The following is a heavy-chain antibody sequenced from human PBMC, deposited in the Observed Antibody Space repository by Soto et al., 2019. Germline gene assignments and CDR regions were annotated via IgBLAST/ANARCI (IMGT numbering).Heavy chain of an antibody. D-gene: IGHD5-12*01. CDR3: TRDRGVDIVANDFDY. CDR1: GFTFGDYA. V-gene: IGHV3-49*03. Sequence: PGGSLRLSCTASGFTFGDYAMSWFRQAPGKGLEWVGFIRSKAYGGTTEYAASVKGRFTISRDDSKSIAYLQMNSLKTEDTAVYYCTRDRGVDIVANDFDYWGQGTLVTVSS. CDR2: IRSKAYGGTT. J-gene: IGHJ4*02.